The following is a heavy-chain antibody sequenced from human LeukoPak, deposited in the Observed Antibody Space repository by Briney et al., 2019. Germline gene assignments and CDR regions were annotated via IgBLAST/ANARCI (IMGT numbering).Heavy chain of an antibody. D-gene: IGHD3-3*01. CDR1: GYTFTSYG. V-gene: IGHV1-18*01. CDR3: ARVGEGDFWSGPHY. CDR2: ISAYNGNT. Sequence: ASVKVSCKASGYTFTSYGISWVRQAPGQGLEWMGWISAYNGNTNYAQKLQGRVTMTTDTSTSTAYMELRSLRSDDTAVYYCARVGEGDFWSGPHYWGQGTLVTVSS. J-gene: IGHJ4*02.